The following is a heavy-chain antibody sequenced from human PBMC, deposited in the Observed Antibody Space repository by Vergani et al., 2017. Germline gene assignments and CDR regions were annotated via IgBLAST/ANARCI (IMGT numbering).Heavy chain of an antibody. CDR2: IYYSGST. Sequence: QVQLQESGPGLVKPSETLSLTCTVSGGSVSSGSYYWSWIRQPPGKGLEWIGYIYYSGSTNYTPSLKSRVTISVDTSKNQFSLKLSSVTAADTAVYYCAREGSGIAAPWGQGTLVTVSS. D-gene: IGHD6-13*01. CDR3: AREGSGIAAP. J-gene: IGHJ5*02. V-gene: IGHV4-61*01. CDR1: GGSVSSGSYY.